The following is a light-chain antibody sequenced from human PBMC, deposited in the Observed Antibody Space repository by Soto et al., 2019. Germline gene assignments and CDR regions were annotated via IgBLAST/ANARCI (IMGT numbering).Light chain of an antibody. CDR1: QSVNSN. J-gene: IGKJ1*01. CDR2: GAS. CDR3: QQYNNSPT. Sequence: EIVLTRSPATLSVSPGEMATLSCRASQSVNSNLAWYQQRPGQAPRLLIYGASTRATGIPARFSGSGSGTEFTLTISSLQSEDFAVYSCQQYNNSPTFGLGTKVDIK. V-gene: IGKV3D-15*01.